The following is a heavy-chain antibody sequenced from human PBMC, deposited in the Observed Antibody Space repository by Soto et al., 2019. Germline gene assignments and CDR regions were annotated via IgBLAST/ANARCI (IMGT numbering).Heavy chain of an antibody. CDR2: IYPGDSDT. V-gene: IGHV5-51*01. CDR1: GYSFTSYW. D-gene: IGHD6-13*01. CDR3: ARAVNSGWFYYGMDV. J-gene: IGHJ6*02. Sequence: SLKISCQGSGYSFTSYWIAWVRQIPGKGLEWMGIIYPGDSDTRYSPSFQGQVTISVDKSISTAYLQWSSLKASDTAMYYCARAVNSGWFYYGMDVWVQGTTVTVSS.